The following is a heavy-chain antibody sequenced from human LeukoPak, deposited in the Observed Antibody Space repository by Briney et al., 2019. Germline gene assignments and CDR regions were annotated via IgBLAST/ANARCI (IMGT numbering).Heavy chain of an antibody. J-gene: IGHJ4*02. CDR1: GGSVSSNGYF. CDR3: VRDRELHY. CDR2: NSYSGAI. D-gene: IGHD1-26*01. Sequence: SEALSLTCTVSGGSVSSNGYFWSWIRHLPGKGLEWIGYNSYSGAIYYNPSLRSRLTISLDTSKNQFSLKLNSVTAADTAVYYCVRDRELHYWGQGILVTVSS. V-gene: IGHV4-31*02.